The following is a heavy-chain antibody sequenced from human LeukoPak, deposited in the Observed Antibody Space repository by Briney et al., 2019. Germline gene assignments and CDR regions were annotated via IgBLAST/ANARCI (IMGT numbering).Heavy chain of an antibody. V-gene: IGHV1-2*02. CDR2: INPNSGGT. CDR1: GYTFTGYY. CDR3: AREFSSSWSGGYFDY. J-gene: IGHJ4*02. D-gene: IGHD6-13*01. Sequence: ASVKVSCKASGYTFTGYYMHWVRQAPGQGLEWMGWINPNSGGTNYAQKFQGRVTMTRDTSISTAYMELSRLRSDDTAVYYCAREFSSSWSGGYFDYWGQGTLVTVSS.